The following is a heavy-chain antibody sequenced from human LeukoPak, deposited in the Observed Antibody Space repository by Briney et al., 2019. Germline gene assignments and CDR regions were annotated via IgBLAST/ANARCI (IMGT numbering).Heavy chain of an antibody. D-gene: IGHD2-2*02. CDR3: ARDQIYCSSTSCYRAFESAPNYYYYGMDV. CDR1: GYTFTSYD. V-gene: IGHV1-8*01. J-gene: IGHJ6*02. CDR2: MNPNSGNT. Sequence: ASVKVSCKASGYTFTSYDINWVRQATGQGLEWMGWMNPNSGNTGYAHKFKGRVTMTRNTSISTAYMELSSLRSEDTAVYYCARDQIYCSSTSCYRAFESAPNYYYYGMDVWGQGTTVTVSS.